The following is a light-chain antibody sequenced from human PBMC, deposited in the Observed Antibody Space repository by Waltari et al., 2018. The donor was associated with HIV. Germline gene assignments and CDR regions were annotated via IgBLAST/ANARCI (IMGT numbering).Light chain of an antibody. CDR3: QVWDSSGDHPL. CDR1: NIARNS. Sequence: SYVLTQPPSVSVAPGKTARLTRGGNNIARNSVHWYQHKPGQAPVLVTADDSDRPSGIPERFSGSNSGNTATLTISRVEAGDEADYYCQVWDSSGDHPLFGGGTKLTVL. CDR2: DDS. V-gene: IGLV3-21*04. J-gene: IGLJ2*01.